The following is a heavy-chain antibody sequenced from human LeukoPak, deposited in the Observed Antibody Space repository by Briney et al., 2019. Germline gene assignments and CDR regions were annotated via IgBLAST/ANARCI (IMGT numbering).Heavy chain of an antibody. Sequence: GGSLRLSCAASGFIFSSYVMHWVRQAPGKGLEWVAVIWYDGSNKHYADSVKGRFTISRDNSKNTLYLQMNSLRAEDTAVYYCARDRYYYDSSGYHRWGQGTLVTVSS. V-gene: IGHV3-33*08. CDR3: ARDRYYYDSSGYHR. D-gene: IGHD3-22*01. J-gene: IGHJ5*02. CDR2: IWYDGSNK. CDR1: GFIFSSYV.